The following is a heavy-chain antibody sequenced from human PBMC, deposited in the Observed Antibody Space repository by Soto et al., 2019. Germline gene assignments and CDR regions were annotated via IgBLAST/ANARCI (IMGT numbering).Heavy chain of an antibody. J-gene: IGHJ4*02. V-gene: IGHV4-34*01. D-gene: IGHD2-8*02. CDR3: ARDKITGLFDY. Sequence: SETLSLTCAVYGGSFSGYYWSWIRQPPGKGLEWIGEINHSGSTNYNPSLKSRATISVDTSKNQFSLKLSSVTAADTAVYYCARDKITGLFDYWGQGTLVTVSS. CDR1: GGSFSGYY. CDR2: INHSGST.